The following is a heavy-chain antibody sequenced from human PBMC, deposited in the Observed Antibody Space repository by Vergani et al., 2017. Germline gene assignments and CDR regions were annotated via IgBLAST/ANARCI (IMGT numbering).Heavy chain of an antibody. CDR3: ARHYTSYYYYYYMDV. CDR2: IYPGDSDT. J-gene: IGHJ6*03. V-gene: IGHV5-51*01. CDR1: GYSFTSYW. Sequence: EVRLVQSGAEVKKPGESLKISCKGSGYSFTSYWIGWVRQMPGKGLEWMGIIYPGDSDTRYSPSFQGQVTISADKSISTAYLQWSSLKASDTAMYYCARHYTSYYYYYYMDVWGKGTTVTVSS.